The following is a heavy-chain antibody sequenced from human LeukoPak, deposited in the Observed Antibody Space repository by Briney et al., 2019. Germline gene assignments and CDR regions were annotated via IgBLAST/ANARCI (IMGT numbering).Heavy chain of an antibody. J-gene: IGHJ6*03. V-gene: IGHV4-30-4*08. CDR2: IYYSGST. CDR3: ARRQRARENYYYYYMDV. Sequence: SETLSLTCTVSGGSISSGDYYWSWIRQPPGKGLEWIGYIYYSGSTYYNPSLKSRVTISVDTSKNQFSLKLSSVTAADTAVYYCARRQRARENYYYYYMDVWGKGTTVTVSS. CDR1: GGSISSGDYY. D-gene: IGHD1-26*01.